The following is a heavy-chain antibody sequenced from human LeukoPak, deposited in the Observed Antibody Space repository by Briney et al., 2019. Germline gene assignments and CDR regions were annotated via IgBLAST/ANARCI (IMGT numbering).Heavy chain of an antibody. CDR3: VSFYETY. V-gene: IGHV3-74*01. Sequence: GGSLRLSCAASGFTFSSYAMSWVRQAPGKGLAWVSHINGDGSWTTYADSVKGRFTISKDNAKNTVYLQMNNLRAEDTAVYYCVSFYETYWGQGTLVTVSS. J-gene: IGHJ4*02. D-gene: IGHD2-2*01. CDR2: INGDGSWT. CDR1: GFTFSSYA.